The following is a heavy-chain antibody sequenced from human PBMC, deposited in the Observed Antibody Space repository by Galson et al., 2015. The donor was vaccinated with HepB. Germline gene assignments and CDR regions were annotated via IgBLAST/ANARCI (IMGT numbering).Heavy chain of an antibody. J-gene: IGHJ6*02. CDR1: GYTFTSYG. CDR2: ISAYNGNT. V-gene: IGHV1-18*04. Sequence: SVKVSCKASGYTFTSYGISWVRQAPGQGLEWMGWISAYNGNTNYAQKLQGRVTMTTDTSTSTAYMELRSLRSDDTAVYYCARDPFPPFYYDSSGYYWRYYYYGMDVWGQGTTVTVSS. D-gene: IGHD3-22*01. CDR3: ARDPFPPFYYDSSGYYWRYYYYGMDV.